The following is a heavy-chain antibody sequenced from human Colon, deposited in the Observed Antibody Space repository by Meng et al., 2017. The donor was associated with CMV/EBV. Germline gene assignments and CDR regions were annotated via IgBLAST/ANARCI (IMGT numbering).Heavy chain of an antibody. D-gene: IGHD5-12*01. V-gene: IGHV3-30*09. CDR1: GFTFSKFA. J-gene: IGHJ4*02. CDR2: ISYDGNSE. CDR3: ARGDTRGSFDH. Sequence: SCVSSGFTFSKFAIHWVRQAPGEGLEWVSIISYDGNSEKFADSVKGRFAISRDNSKNTVYLQMNSLRAEDTAVYYCARGDTRGSFDHWGQGTLVTVSS.